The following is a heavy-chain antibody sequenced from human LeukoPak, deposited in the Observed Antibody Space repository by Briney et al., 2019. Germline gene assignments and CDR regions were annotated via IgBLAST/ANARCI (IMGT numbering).Heavy chain of an antibody. Sequence: ASVKVSCKASGYTFTGYYMHWVRQAPGQGLEWMGWINPNSGGTNYAQKFQRRVTMTRHTSISTAYMELSRLSSDDTAVYYCARVEGGGALDYWGQGTLVTVSS. CDR2: INPNSGGT. D-gene: IGHD1-26*01. CDR1: GYTFTGYY. J-gene: IGHJ4*02. CDR3: ARVEGGGALDY. V-gene: IGHV1-2*02.